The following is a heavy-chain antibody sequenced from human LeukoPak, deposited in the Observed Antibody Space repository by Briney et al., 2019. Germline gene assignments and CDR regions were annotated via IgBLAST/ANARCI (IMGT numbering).Heavy chain of an antibody. J-gene: IGHJ4*02. CDR3: ARVRTYYYDSSEFDY. D-gene: IGHD3-22*01. CDR2: INAGGGNT. CDR1: GYTFTGYY. V-gene: IGHV1-3*01. Sequence: ASVKVSCKASGYTFTGYYMHWVRQAPGQGLEWMGWINAGGGNTKYSQKFQGRVTITRDTSASTAYMELSSLRSEDTAVYYCARVRTYYYDSSEFDYWGQGTLVTVSS.